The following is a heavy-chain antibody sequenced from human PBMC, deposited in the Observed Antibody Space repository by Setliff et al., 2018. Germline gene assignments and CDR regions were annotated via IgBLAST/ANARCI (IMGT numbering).Heavy chain of an antibody. CDR2: ISRNSNTI. CDR1: GFTFSGYS. CDR3: ARDQFGATYYPYYYYYYMDV. D-gene: IGHD3-10*01. Sequence: GGSLRLSCEASGFTFSGYSMNWVRQAPGKGLEWVSYISRNSNTIDYADSVKGRFTISRDNAKNSLYLQMNSLRAEDTAVYYCARDQFGATYYPYYYYYYMDVWGQGTTVTVSS. V-gene: IGHV3-48*04. J-gene: IGHJ6*03.